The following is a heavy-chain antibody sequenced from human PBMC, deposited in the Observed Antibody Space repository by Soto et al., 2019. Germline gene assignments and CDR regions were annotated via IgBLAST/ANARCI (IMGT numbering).Heavy chain of an antibody. CDR2: INHSGST. CDR3: ARAYTGYDYDY. Sequence: QVQLQQWGAGLLKPSETLSLTCAVYGGSFSGYYWNWIRQPPGKGLEWIGEINHSGSTNYNPSLKSRVTISVDTSKNQFSLKLSSVTAADTAVYYCARAYTGYDYDYWGQGTLVTVSS. J-gene: IGHJ4*02. D-gene: IGHD5-12*01. CDR1: GGSFSGYY. V-gene: IGHV4-34*01.